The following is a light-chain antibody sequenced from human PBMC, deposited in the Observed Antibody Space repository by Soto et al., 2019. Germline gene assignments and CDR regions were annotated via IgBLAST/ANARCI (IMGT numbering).Light chain of an antibody. Sequence: DFRMTQSPSSLSASVGDRVTITCRASQGIGNSLAWYQQKSGKVPNLLIYAASTLQSGVPSRFSGSGSGTDFTLTISSLQPEDVATYYCQKYDSAPWTFGQGTKVEVK. CDR1: QGIGNS. CDR3: QKYDSAPWT. CDR2: AAS. V-gene: IGKV1-27*01. J-gene: IGKJ1*01.